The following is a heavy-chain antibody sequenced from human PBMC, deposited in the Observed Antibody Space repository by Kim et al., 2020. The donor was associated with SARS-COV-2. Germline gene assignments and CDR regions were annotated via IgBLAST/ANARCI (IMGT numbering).Heavy chain of an antibody. V-gene: IGHV4-59*13. J-gene: IGHJ4*02. CDR3: ARAVTYYYDSSGYYYPQYYFDY. D-gene: IGHD3-22*01. Sequence: SETLSLTCTVSGGSISSYYWSWIRQPPGKGLEWIGYIYYSGSTNYNPSLKSRVTISVDTSKNQISLKLSSVTAADTAVYYCARAVTYYYDSSGYYYPQYYFDYWGQGTLVTVSS. CDR2: IYYSGST. CDR1: GGSISSYY.